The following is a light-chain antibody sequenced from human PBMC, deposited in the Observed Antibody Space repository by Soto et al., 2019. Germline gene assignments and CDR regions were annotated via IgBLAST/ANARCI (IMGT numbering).Light chain of an antibody. CDR3: AAWDGSLSAWM. CDR2: GSN. V-gene: IGLV1-47*02. J-gene: IGLJ3*02. Sequence: QSVLTQPPSASGTPGQRVTISCSGGSSNIGSNYVYWYQQLTGTAPKLLIAGSNQRPSGVPDRFSGSRSGTSASLAISGLRSDDEADYFCAAWDGSLSAWMFGGGTKLTVL. CDR1: SSNIGSNY.